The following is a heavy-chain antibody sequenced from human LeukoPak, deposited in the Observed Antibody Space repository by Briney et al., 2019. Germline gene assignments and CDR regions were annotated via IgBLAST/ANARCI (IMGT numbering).Heavy chain of an antibody. J-gene: IGHJ2*01. CDR1: GFTFSSYW. D-gene: IGHD6-13*01. CDR2: IYSDGIST. CDR3: ARAGYSSTWYSRYFDL. Sequence: GGSLRLSCAASGFTFSSYWMHWVRQAPGKGLVWVSRIYSDGISTSYADSVKGRFTISRDNAKNSLYLQVNSLRAGDTAVYYCARAGYSSTWYSRYFDLWGRGTLVTVSS. V-gene: IGHV3-74*01.